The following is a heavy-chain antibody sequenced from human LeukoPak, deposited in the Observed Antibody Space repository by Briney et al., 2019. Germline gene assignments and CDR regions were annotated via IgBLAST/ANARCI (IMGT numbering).Heavy chain of an antibody. J-gene: IGHJ4*02. D-gene: IGHD1-26*01. Sequence: SETLSLTCTVSGGSISSSSYYWGWIRQSPGKGLEWIGSIYDSGSTYYNPSLKSRVTISVDTSKNQFSLKLSSVTAADTAVYYCASLRERSYYARGFDYWGQGTLVTVSS. CDR2: IYDSGST. CDR3: ASLRERSYYARGFDY. CDR1: GGSISSSSYY. V-gene: IGHV4-39*01.